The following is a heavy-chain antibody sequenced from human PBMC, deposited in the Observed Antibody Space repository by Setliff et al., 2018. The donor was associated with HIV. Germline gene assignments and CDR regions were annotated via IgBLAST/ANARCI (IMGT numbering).Heavy chain of an antibody. V-gene: IGHV4-34*01. Sequence: SETLSLTCAVYGGSFSGYYWGWIRQPPGKGLEWIGEINHSGSTNYNPSLKSRVTISVDTSKNQFSLKLSSVTAADTAVYYCARVVTMVRGAYYFDYWGQGTLVTVSS. CDR2: INHSGST. CDR1: GGSFSGYY. D-gene: IGHD3-10*01. CDR3: ARVVTMVRGAYYFDY. J-gene: IGHJ4*02.